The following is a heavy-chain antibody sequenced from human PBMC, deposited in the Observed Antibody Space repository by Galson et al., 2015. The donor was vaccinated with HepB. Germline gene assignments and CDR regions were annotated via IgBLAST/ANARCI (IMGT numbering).Heavy chain of an antibody. Sequence: ETLSLTCAVYGGSFSGYYWSWIRQPPGEGLEGIGEINPSGSTSYNPSLKSRVTISGDTSKNQLSLRLNSVTAADTAVFYCARHRRSPHSSSWYYFDYWGQGTLVTVS. CDR3: ARHRRSPHSSSWYYFDY. J-gene: IGHJ4*02. V-gene: IGHV4-34*01. CDR2: INPSGST. CDR1: GGSFSGYY. D-gene: IGHD6-13*01.